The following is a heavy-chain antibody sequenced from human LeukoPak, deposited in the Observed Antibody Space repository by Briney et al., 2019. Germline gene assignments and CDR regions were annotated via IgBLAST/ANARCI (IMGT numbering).Heavy chain of an antibody. CDR2: IKPRSGDT. CDR1: GYTFTDYY. V-gene: IGHV1-2*02. CDR3: ARFPQGAGE. D-gene: IGHD7-27*01. J-gene: IGHJ4*02. Sequence: ASVKVSCKASGYTFTDYYMHWVRQAPGQGLERMGWIKPRSGDTNYAQKFQGRVTMTRDTSISTAYMELSSLKSDDTAVYYCARFPQGAGEWGQGTLVTVSS.